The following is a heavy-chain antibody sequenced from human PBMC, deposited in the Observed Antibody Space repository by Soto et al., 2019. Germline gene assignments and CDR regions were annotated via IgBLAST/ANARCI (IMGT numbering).Heavy chain of an antibody. CDR2: FDPEDGET. J-gene: IGHJ4*02. CDR1: GYALTELS. V-gene: IGHV1-24*01. D-gene: IGHD3-22*01. CDR3: ATDYNFYYDSSGYYPY. Sequence: ASVKVSCKVSGYALTELSMHWVRQAPGKGLEWMGGFDPEDGETIYAQKFQGRVTMTEDTSTDTAYMELSSLRSEDTAVYYCATDYNFYYDSSGYYPYWGQGTLVTVSS.